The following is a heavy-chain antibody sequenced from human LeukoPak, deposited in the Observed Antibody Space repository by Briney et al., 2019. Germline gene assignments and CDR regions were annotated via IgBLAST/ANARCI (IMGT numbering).Heavy chain of an antibody. CDR1: GFTFHSHA. J-gene: IGHJ6*02. CDR3: ARAPLRLGELSSFYDYYYSYYGMDV. CDR2: ISSEGSST. Sequence: GGSLRLSCAASGFTFHSHAMHWVRQAPGKGLEYVSAISSEGSSTYYANSVKGRFIISRDNSKNTLYLQMGSLRVDDMAVYYCARAPLRLGELSSFYDYYYSYYGMDVWGQGTTVTVSS. V-gene: IGHV3-64*01. D-gene: IGHD3-16*02.